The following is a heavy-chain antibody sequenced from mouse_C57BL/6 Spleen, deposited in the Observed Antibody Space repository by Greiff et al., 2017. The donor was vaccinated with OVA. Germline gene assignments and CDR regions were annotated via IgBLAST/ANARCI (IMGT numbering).Heavy chain of an antibody. D-gene: IGHD1-2*01. J-gene: IGHJ4*01. CDR3: ARRGDYYGPYAMDY. CDR1: GYTFTSYD. CDR2: IYPRDGST. Sequence: QVQLQQSGPELVKPGASVKLSCKASGYTFTSYDINWVKQRPGQGLEWIGWIYPRDGSTKYNEKFKGKATLTVDTSSSTAYMELHSLTSEDSAVYFCARRGDYYGPYAMDYWGQGTSVTVSS. V-gene: IGHV1-85*01.